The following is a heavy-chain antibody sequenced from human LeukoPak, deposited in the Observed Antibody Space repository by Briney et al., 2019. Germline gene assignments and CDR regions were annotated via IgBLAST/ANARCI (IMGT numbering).Heavy chain of an antibody. CDR2: INHSGST. CDR1: GGSFSGYY. CDR3: VGAYYYDSSGYYLY. D-gene: IGHD3-22*01. Sequence: PSETLSLTCAVYGGSFSGYYWSWIRQPPGKGLEWIGEINHSGSTNYNPSLKSRVTISVDTSKNQFSLKLSSVTAADTAVYYCVGAYYYDSSGYYLYWGQGTLVTVSS. V-gene: IGHV4-34*01. J-gene: IGHJ4*02.